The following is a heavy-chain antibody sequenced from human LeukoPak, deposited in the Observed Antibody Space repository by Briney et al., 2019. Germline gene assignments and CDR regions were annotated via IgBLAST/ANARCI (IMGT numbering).Heavy chain of an antibody. V-gene: IGHV3-23*01. D-gene: IGHD6-6*01. CDR2: ISGSGGST. J-gene: IGHJ4*02. CDR1: GFTFSSYA. Sequence: GGSLRLSCAASGFTFSSYAMSWVRQAPGKGLEWVSAISGSGGSTYYADSVKGRFTISRDNAKNSLYLQMNSLRAEDTAVYYCARGTIAARPGGDYWGQGTLVTVSS. CDR3: ARGTIAARPGGDY.